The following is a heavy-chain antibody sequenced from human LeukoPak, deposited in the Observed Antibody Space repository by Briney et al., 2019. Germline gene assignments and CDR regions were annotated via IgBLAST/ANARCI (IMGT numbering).Heavy chain of an antibody. CDR1: GYTFTGYY. D-gene: IGHD3-10*01. Sequence: ASVKVSCKASGYTFTGYYMHWVRQAPGQGLEWMGWINPNSGGTNYAQKFQGRVTMTRDTSISTAYMELSRLRSDDTAVYYCAREDYYGSGNYYWGQGTLITVSS. V-gene: IGHV1-2*02. CDR3: AREDYYGSGNYY. J-gene: IGHJ4*02. CDR2: INPNSGGT.